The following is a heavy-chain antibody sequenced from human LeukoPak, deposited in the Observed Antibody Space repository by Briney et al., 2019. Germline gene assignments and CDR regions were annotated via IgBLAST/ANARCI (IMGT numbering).Heavy chain of an antibody. CDR2: INHSGST. CDR3: AREYYFDSTGYLY. D-gene: IGHD3-22*01. Sequence: SETLSLTCAVYGGSFSGYYWSWIRQPPGKGLEWIGEINHSGSTNYNPSLKSRVTISVDTSKNHFSVKLSSVTAADTAVYYCAREYYFDSTGYLYWGQGILVTVSS. V-gene: IGHV4-34*01. CDR1: GGSFSGYY. J-gene: IGHJ4*02.